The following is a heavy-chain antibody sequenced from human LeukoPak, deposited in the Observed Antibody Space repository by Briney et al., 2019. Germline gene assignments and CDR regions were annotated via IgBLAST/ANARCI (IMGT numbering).Heavy chain of an antibody. CDR3: ARGNKEGFDY. CDR1: GGSFSGYY. J-gene: IGHJ4*02. Sequence: SETLSLTCAVYGGSFSGYYWSWIRQPPGKGLEWIGEMNHSGSTNYNPSLKSRVAISADTSKNQFSLKLSSVTAADTAVYYCARGNKEGFDYWGQGTLVTVSS. V-gene: IGHV4-34*01. D-gene: IGHD2/OR15-2a*01. CDR2: MNHSGST.